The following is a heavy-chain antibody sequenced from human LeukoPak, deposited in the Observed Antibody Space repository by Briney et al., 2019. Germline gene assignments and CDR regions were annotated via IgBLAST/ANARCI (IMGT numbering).Heavy chain of an antibody. J-gene: IGHJ4*02. CDR1: GGSISSGGYS. V-gene: IGHV4-30-2*01. Sequence: TLSLTCAVSGGSISSGGYSWSWIRQPPGKGLEWIGYIYHSGSTYYNPFLKSRVTISVDRSKNQFSLKLSSVTAADTAVYYCARGSSGGSNYFDYWGQGTLVTVSS. CDR3: ARGSSGGSNYFDY. D-gene: IGHD3-10*01. CDR2: IYHSGST.